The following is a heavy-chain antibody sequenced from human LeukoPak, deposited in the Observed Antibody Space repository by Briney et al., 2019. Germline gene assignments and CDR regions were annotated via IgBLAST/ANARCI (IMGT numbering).Heavy chain of an antibody. CDR1: GYTFTSYY. Sequence: SVKVSCKASGYTFTSYYMHWVRQAPGQGFEWMGRIIPVLDITNYAQKFQGRVTISADKSTSTAYMELSSLTSEDSAVYYCARGVGAQYAFDIWGQGTQVTVSP. CDR3: ARGVGAQYAFDI. V-gene: IGHV1-69*04. D-gene: IGHD1-26*01. J-gene: IGHJ3*02. CDR2: IIPVLDIT.